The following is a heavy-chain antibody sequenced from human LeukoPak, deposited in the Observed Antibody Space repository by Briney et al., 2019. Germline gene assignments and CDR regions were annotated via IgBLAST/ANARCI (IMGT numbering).Heavy chain of an antibody. CDR3: ARRVAFRPNWFDP. Sequence: SETLSLTCTVSGGSISSYYWSWIRQPPGKGLEWIGYIYYSGSTNYNPSLKSRVTISVDTSKNQFSLKLSSVTAADTAVYYCARRVAFRPNWFDPWGQGTLVTVSS. J-gene: IGHJ5*02. CDR1: GGSISSYY. V-gene: IGHV4-59*08. CDR2: IYYSGST.